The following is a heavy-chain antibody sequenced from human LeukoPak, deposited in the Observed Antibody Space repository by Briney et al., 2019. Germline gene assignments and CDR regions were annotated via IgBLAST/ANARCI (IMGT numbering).Heavy chain of an antibody. CDR3: ARGRGDSKGTSFDF. V-gene: IGHV4-59*01. CDR2: IYHTGSA. CDR1: GGSMNNYY. D-gene: IGHD3-22*01. J-gene: IGHJ4*02. Sequence: PSETLSLTRTVSGGSMNNYYWSWIRQSPGKGLEWVGYIYHTGSATYKPSLKSRVTLSLDTSKNQFSLRLNSVTAADTAVYYCARGRGDSKGTSFDFWGQGTLVTVSS.